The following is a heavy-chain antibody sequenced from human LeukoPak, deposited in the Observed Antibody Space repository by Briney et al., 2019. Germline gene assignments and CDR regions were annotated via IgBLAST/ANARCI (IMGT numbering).Heavy chain of an antibody. D-gene: IGHD3-9*01. J-gene: IGHJ4*02. V-gene: IGHV3-23*01. CDR3: AKESHTHYDILTGYYTADFDY. Sequence: PGGSLRLSCAASGFTFSSYAMSWVRQAPGKGLEWVSAISGSGGSTYYADSVKGRFTISRDNSKNTLYLQMNSLRAEDTAVYYCAKESHTHYDILTGYYTADFDYWGQGTLVTVSS. CDR2: ISGSGGST. CDR1: GFTFSSYA.